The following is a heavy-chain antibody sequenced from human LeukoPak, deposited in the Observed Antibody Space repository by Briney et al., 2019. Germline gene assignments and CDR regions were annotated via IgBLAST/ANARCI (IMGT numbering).Heavy chain of an antibody. Sequence: GESPKISCKGSGYSFTSYWIGWVRQMPGRGLEWMGIIYPRDSGTTYSPSFQGQVTISADKSISTAYLQWSSLKASDTAMYYCARHDTGDLSSGGRVFDFWGQGTLVTVSS. D-gene: IGHD3-16*01. CDR3: ARHDTGDLSSGGRVFDF. CDR1: GYSFTSYW. V-gene: IGHV5-51*01. J-gene: IGHJ4*02. CDR2: IYPRDSGT.